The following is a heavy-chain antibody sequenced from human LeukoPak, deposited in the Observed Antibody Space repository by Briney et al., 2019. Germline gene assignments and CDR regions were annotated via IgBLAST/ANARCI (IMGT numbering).Heavy chain of an antibody. CDR3: ARGSRGGYNWFDP. J-gene: IGHJ5*02. CDR2: IHYSGST. D-gene: IGHD3-16*01. V-gene: IGHV4-59*01. Sequence: SETLSLTCTVSGGSISSYYWSWIRQSPGKGLEWIGYIHYSGSTNYNPSLKSRVTISVDTSKNQFSLRLNSVTAADTALYYCARGSRGGYNWFDPWGQGTLVTVSS. CDR1: GGSISSYY.